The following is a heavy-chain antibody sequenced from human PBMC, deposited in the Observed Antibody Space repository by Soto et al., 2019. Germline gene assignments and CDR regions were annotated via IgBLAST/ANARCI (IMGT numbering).Heavy chain of an antibody. CDR1: GFTFSSYG. Sequence: GGSLRLSCAASGFTFSSYGMHWVRQAPGKGLEWVAVIWYDGSNKNYADSVKGRFTISRDNSKNTLYLQMNSLRAEDTAVYYCARAPRSGPTYYDYVWGSYRPLDYWGQGTLVTVSS. V-gene: IGHV3-33*01. CDR2: IWYDGSNK. D-gene: IGHD3-16*02. J-gene: IGHJ4*02. CDR3: ARAPRSGPTYYDYVWGSYRPLDY.